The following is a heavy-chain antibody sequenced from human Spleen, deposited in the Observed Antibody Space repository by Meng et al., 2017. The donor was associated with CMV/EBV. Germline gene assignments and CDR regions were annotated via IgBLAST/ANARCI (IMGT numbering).Heavy chain of an antibody. Sequence: GGSLRLSCAASGFTISSYEMNWVRQAPGKGLEWVSYISSSSSTIYYADSVKGRFTISRDNAKNSLYLQMNSPRAEDTAVYYCARGTHYDYDSSGYFYWGQGTLVTVSS. J-gene: IGHJ4*02. CDR3: ARGTHYDYDSSGYFY. CDR2: ISSSSSTI. V-gene: IGHV3-48*03. D-gene: IGHD3-22*01. CDR1: GFTISSYE.